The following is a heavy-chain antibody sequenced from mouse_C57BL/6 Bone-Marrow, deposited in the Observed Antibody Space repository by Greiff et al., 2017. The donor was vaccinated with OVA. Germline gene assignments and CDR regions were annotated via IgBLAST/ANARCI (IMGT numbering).Heavy chain of an antibody. CDR2: IHPNSGST. CDR3: ARVAYYGSSFYYCAMDY. Sequence: QVQLQQPGAELVKPGASVKLSCKASGYTLTSYWMHWVKQRPGQGLEWIGMIHPNSGSTNYNEKFKSKATLPVDKSSSTAYMQLRSLTSEDSAVYYCARVAYYGSSFYYCAMDYWGQGTSVTVSS. V-gene: IGHV1-64*01. D-gene: IGHD1-1*01. J-gene: IGHJ4*01. CDR1: GYTLTSYW.